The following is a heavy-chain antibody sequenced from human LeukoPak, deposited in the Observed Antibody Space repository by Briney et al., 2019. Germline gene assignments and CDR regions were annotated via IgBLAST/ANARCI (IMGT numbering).Heavy chain of an antibody. CDR3: KSGGAAPGSFDN. D-gene: IGHD6-13*01. V-gene: IGHV3-7*01. Sequence: PGGSLRLSCAASGFTFSSYWMSWVRQAPGKGLEWVANIKQDGSEKYYVDSVKGRFTISRDNAKSSLYLQLNSLRIEDTAVYYCKSGGAAPGSFDNWGQRTLVTVSP. CDR1: GFTFSSYW. CDR2: IKQDGSEK. J-gene: IGHJ4*02.